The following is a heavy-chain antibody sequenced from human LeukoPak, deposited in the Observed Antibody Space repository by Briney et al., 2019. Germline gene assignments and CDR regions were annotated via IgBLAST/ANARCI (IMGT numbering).Heavy chain of an antibody. V-gene: IGHV3-64D*06. D-gene: IGHD6-13*01. CDR1: GFIFSGYA. Sequence: GGSLRLSCSASGFIFSGYAMHWVRQAPGKGLEYVSAISSNGHNPYYADSVRGRFTVSRDNSKNTLYLQMSSLRAEDTAVYYCVKTDGSWHTFDYWGQGTLVTVSS. CDR2: ISSNGHNP. J-gene: IGHJ4*02. CDR3: VKTDGSWHTFDY.